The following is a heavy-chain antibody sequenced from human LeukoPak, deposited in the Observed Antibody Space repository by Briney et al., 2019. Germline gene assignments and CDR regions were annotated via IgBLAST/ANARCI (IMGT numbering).Heavy chain of an antibody. V-gene: IGHV4-59*01. D-gene: IGHD3-10*01. Sequence: SETLSLTCTVSGGSISSYYWSWIRQPPGKGLEWIGYIYYSGSTNYNASLKSRVTISVDTSKNQFSLKLSSVTAADTAVYYCARGSRFNSGSYYYYMDVWGKGTTVTISS. CDR3: ARGSRFNSGSYYYYMDV. CDR1: GGSISSYY. J-gene: IGHJ6*03. CDR2: IYYSGST.